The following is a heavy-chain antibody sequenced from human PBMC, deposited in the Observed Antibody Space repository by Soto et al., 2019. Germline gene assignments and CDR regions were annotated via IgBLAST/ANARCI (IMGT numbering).Heavy chain of an antibody. CDR1: GGTFSSYA. CDR3: ARDLPYGSGGSCYWDWFDP. J-gene: IGHJ5*02. V-gene: IGHV1-69*01. Sequence: VQLVQSGAEVKKPGSSGKVSCKASGGTFSSYAIIWVRQAPGQGLGWMGGIIPIFGTANYAEKFQGRVTITADESTSTAYMELSSLRSEDTAVYYCARDLPYGSGGSCYWDWFDPWGQGTLVTVSS. CDR2: IIPIFGTA. D-gene: IGHD2-15*01.